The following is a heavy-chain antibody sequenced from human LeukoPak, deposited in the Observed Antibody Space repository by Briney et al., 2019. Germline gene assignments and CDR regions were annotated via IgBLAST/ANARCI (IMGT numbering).Heavy chain of an antibody. Sequence: AASVKVSCKASGYTFTNYGMNWVRQAPGQGLEWMGWINTNTGNPTYAQGFTGRFVFSLDTSVSTAYLQISSLKAEDTAVYYCARSPPDFWSGRYNWFDPWGQGTLVTVSS. CDR2: INTNTGNP. D-gene: IGHD3-3*01. V-gene: IGHV7-4-1*02. CDR3: ARSPPDFWSGRYNWFDP. CDR1: GYTFTNYG. J-gene: IGHJ5*02.